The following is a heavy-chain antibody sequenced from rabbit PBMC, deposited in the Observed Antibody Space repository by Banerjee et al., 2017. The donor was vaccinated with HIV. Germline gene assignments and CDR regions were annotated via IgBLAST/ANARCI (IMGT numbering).Heavy chain of an antibody. CDR3: ARADYSFWYFNL. J-gene: IGHJ4*01. V-gene: IGHV1S40*01. Sequence: QSLEESGGDLVKPGASLTLTCTASGFSFSSSYLICWVRQAPGKGLEWIACINAGSSDYTYYASWAKGRFTISKTSSTTVTLQMTSLTAADTATYFCARADYSFWYFNLWGQGTLVTVS. CDR2: INAGSSDYT. D-gene: IGHD6-1*01. CDR1: GFSFSSSYL.